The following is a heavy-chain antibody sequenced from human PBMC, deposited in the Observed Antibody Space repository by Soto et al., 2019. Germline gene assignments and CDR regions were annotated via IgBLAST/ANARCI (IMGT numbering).Heavy chain of an antibody. CDR1: GGTSSRYA. V-gene: IGHV1-69*12. Sequence: QVQLVQSGAEVKKPGSSVKVSCKASGGTSSRYAISWVRQAPGQGLEWLGGITLNVGTTNYAQKFQGRATITADECMSTAYMEPSSLRSEDTAVYYCARDSYADSVGAFDMWGQGTMVTVSS. CDR2: ITLNVGTT. J-gene: IGHJ3*02. CDR3: ARDSYADSVGAFDM. D-gene: IGHD4-17*01.